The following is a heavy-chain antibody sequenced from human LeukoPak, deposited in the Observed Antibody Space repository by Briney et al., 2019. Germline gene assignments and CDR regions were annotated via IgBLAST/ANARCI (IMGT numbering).Heavy chain of an antibody. Sequence: GGSLRLSCAGSGFTFSDAWTNWIRQAPGKGLEWVGRIKSKADGETADYAVSVEGRFTLSRDDSKDMLFLQMNSLKIEDTALYYCTTVLNYYTTTGFFSRDYWGQGTLVTVSS. D-gene: IGHD2-8*01. J-gene: IGHJ4*02. CDR3: TTVLNYYTTTGFFSRDY. CDR1: GFTFSDAW. V-gene: IGHV3-15*07. CDR2: IKSKADGETA.